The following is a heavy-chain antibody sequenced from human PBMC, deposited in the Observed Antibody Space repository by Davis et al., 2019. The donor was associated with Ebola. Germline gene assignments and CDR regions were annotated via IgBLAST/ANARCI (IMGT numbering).Heavy chain of an antibody. CDR1: GGSINIRSYY. J-gene: IGHJ5*02. CDR2: VHHSGRT. CDR3: ATSNWFDP. Sequence: SETLSLTCTVSGGSINIRSYYWGWIRQPPGKGLEWIGSVHHSGRTYYNPSLKSRLTIPIDTSKNQFSLKLTSVTAADTSVYYCATSNWFDPWGQGTLVTVSS. V-gene: IGHV4-39*01.